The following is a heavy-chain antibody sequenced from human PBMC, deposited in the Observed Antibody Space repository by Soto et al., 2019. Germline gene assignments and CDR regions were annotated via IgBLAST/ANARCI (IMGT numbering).Heavy chain of an antibody. CDR3: ATTGYYYGMDV. D-gene: IGHD4-4*01. CDR2: IYISGST. CDR1: GGSISSYY. V-gene: IGHV4-4*07. Sequence: SETLSLTCTVSGGSISSYYWSWIRQPAGKGLEWIGRIYISGSTNYNPSLKSRVTMSVDTSKNQFSLKLSSVTAADTAVYYCATTGYYYGMDVWGQGTTVTVSS. J-gene: IGHJ6*02.